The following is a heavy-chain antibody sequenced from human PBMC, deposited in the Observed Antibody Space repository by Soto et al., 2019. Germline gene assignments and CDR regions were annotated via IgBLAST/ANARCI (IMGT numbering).Heavy chain of an antibody. CDR2: IYYSGST. V-gene: IGHV4-59*08. CDR3: GGGGDLEWLLYRYSTTPSFDY. D-gene: IGHD3-3*01. Sequence: QVQLQESGPGLVKPSETLSLTCTVSGGSISSYYWSWIRQPPGKGLEWIGYIYYSGSTNYNPSLKVRDTIPVDPSKIQFSLKVGVVTAADPAVYYCGGGGDLEWLLYRYSTTPSFDYWGQGTLVTVSS. CDR1: GGSISSYY. J-gene: IGHJ4*02.